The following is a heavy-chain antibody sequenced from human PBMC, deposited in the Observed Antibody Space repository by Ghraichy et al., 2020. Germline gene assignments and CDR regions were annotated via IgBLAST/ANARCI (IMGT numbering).Heavy chain of an antibody. CDR2: VSYDGSDK. J-gene: IGHJ6*02. V-gene: IGHV3-30*18. Sequence: GGSLRLSCAASGFTFSTYGMHWVRQAPGKGLEWVAVVSYDGSDKYYADSVKGRFTISRDNSKKTLYLQMNSLRAEDTAVYYCAKDLPGRLGMDVWGQGTTVIVSS. CDR1: GFTFSTYG. CDR3: AKDLPGRLGMDV.